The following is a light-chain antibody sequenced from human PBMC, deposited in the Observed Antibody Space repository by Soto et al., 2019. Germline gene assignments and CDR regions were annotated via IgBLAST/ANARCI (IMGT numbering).Light chain of an antibody. Sequence: EIVMTQSPATLSVSPGERATLSCRASQSVSSKLAWYQQKPGQAPRLLIYDASTRATGIPARFSGAGSGTEFTLTISSLQSEDFAVYYCQHYNNWPFTFGQGTRLEMK. CDR2: DAS. V-gene: IGKV3-15*01. CDR1: QSVSSK. J-gene: IGKJ5*01. CDR3: QHYNNWPFT.